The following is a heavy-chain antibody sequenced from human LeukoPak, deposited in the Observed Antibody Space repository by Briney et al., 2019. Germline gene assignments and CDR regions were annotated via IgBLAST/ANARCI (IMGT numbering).Heavy chain of an antibody. J-gene: IGHJ6*02. CDR1: GGTFSSYA. CDR3: ARGAPPYYDIPQGMDV. Sequence: ASVKVSCKASGGTFSSYAICWVRQAPGQGLEWMGSIIPIFGIANYAQKFQGRVTITADKSTSTAYLELSSLRSEDTAVYYCARGAPPYYDIPQGMDVWSQGITVTVSS. V-gene: IGHV1-69*04. D-gene: IGHD3-9*01. CDR2: IIPIFGIA.